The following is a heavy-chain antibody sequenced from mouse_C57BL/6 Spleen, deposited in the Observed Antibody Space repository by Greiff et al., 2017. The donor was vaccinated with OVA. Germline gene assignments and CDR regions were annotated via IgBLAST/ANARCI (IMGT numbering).Heavy chain of an antibody. V-gene: IGHV1-72*01. CDR1: GYTFTSYW. CDR3: ARDHFDY. J-gene: IGHJ2*01. CDR2: LDPHSGGT. Sequence: VQLQQPGAELVKPGASVKLSCKASGYTFTSYWMHWVKQRPGRGLAWIGRLDPHSGGTKYNEKFKSKATLTVDKPSSPAYMQLSSLTSEDSAVYYCARDHFDYWGQGTTLTVSS.